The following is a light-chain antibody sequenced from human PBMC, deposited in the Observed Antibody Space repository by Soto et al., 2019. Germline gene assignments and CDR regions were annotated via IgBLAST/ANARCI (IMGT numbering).Light chain of an antibody. V-gene: IGLV2-23*01. CDR2: EAT. CDR1: SSDIGTYNL. Sequence: QSVLTQPASVSGSPGQSITISCTGTSSDIGTYNLVSWYQHHPGKAPKLLIYEATKWPSGVSLRFTGSKSDNTASLTISGLQAEDEADYYCCSYTGPGTYVFGTGTKLTVL. CDR3: CSYTGPGTYV. J-gene: IGLJ1*01.